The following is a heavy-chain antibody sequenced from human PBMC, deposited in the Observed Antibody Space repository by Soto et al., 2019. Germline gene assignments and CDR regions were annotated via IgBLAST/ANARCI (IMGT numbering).Heavy chain of an antibody. CDR3: ARDPSQTYYDILTGKFYFDY. J-gene: IGHJ4*01. D-gene: IGHD3-9*01. Sequence: GGSVKVSCKASGYTFTNFYMHWVRQAPGQGLEWMGIINPSGGTTSYAQKFQGRVIMTRDTSTSTVYMELSSLRSEDTAVYYCARDPSQTYYDILTGKFYFDYWGHGTLVTVSS. CDR1: GYTFTNFY. V-gene: IGHV1-46*01. CDR2: INPSGGTT.